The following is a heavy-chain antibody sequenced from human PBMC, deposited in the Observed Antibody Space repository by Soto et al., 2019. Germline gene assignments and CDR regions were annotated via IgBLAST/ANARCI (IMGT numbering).Heavy chain of an antibody. Sequence: SLRLSCAASGFTFSSYAMSWVRQAPGKGLDWVSAIGGSGGNTYYAGSVKGRFTISRDNSKNTLYLQMNSLRAEDTAVYYCAKAIVGATAHAFDIWGQGTMVTVSS. CDR2: IGGSGGNT. CDR3: AKAIVGATAHAFDI. J-gene: IGHJ3*02. V-gene: IGHV3-23*01. CDR1: GFTFSSYA. D-gene: IGHD1-26*01.